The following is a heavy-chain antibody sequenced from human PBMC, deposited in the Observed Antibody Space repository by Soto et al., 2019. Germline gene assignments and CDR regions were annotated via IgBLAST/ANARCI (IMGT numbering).Heavy chain of an antibody. Sequence: GSPEKVSSRAPRDTFTSYYIHWVRQPPGQGLEWMGVINPHGGSKAYAQKFKGRVTLTRDTSASTVYMEVSSLTSEDTAMYYCARSSVGNFGISIGGTNWFARWGQGARGTVGS. D-gene: IGHD1-26*01. CDR3: ARSSVGNFGISIGGTNWFAR. CDR2: INPHGGSK. CDR1: RDTFTSYY. V-gene: IGHV1-46*01. J-gene: IGHJ5*02.